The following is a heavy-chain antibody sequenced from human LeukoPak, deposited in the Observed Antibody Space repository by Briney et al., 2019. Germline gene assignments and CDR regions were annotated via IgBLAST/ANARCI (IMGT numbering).Heavy chain of an antibody. J-gene: IGHJ4*02. CDR3: ARETRGYPDY. CDR1: GFTFSSYE. V-gene: IGHV3-48*03. CDR2: ISSSGSTI. Sequence: PGGSLRLSCAASGFTFSSYEMNWVRQAPGKGLEWVSYISSSGSTIYYADSVKGRFTISRDNAKNPLYLQMNSLRAEDTAVYYCARETRGYPDYWGQGTLVTVSS. D-gene: IGHD3-22*01.